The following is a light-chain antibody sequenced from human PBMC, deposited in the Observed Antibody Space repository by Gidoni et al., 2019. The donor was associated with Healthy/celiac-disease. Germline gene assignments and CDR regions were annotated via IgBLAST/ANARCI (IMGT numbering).Light chain of an antibody. CDR2: AAS. V-gene: IGKV1-39*01. CDR3: QQSYSTPRT. CDR1: QRISSY. J-gene: IGKJ1*01. Sequence: DIQMTQSPSSLSASVGDRVTITCRASQRISSYLNWYQQKPGKAPKLLIYAASSLQSGVPSRFSGSGSGTDFTLTICSLQPEAFATYYCQQSYSTPRTFGQGTKVEIK.